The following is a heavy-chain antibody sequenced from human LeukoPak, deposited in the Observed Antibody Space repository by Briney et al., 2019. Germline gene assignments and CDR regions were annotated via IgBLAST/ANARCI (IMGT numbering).Heavy chain of an antibody. CDR1: EFTVSSNY. D-gene: IGHD1-14*01. CDR2: IYSGGST. CDR3: ASTGNYYFHY. Sequence: PGASLILSCAAAEFTVSSNYMYWVRQAPGKGLEWVSVIYSGGSTYYADSVKGRFTISRDNSKNTLYLQMNSLRAEDTAVYYCASTGNYYFHYWGQGTLVTVSS. J-gene: IGHJ4*02. V-gene: IGHV3-53*01.